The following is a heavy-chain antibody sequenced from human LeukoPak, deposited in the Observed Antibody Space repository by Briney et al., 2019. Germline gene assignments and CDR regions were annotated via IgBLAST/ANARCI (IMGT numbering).Heavy chain of an antibody. D-gene: IGHD2-2*02. Sequence: PSETLSLTCTVSGGAISSYYWSWVRQPAGKGLEWIGRIFASGKTNYNPSLKSRVTMSVDSSKNQFSLKLSSVTAADTALYYCARIVVVPSAIQWYFDLWGRGTLVTVSS. CDR2: IFASGKT. CDR1: GGAISSYY. CDR3: ARIVVVPSAIQWYFDL. V-gene: IGHV4-4*07. J-gene: IGHJ2*01.